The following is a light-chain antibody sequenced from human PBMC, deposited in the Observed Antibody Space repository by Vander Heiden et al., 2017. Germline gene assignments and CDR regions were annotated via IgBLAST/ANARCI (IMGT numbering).Light chain of an antibody. CDR1: QGIGSA. Sequence: IQLTQSPSFLSASVGDRVTITCRASQGIGSALGWYQQKPGKAPKFLIYAASTLQSGVPSRFSGSGSGTEFTLTISSLQPEDVATYYCQQLNSYPHTFGQGTKLEIK. CDR3: QQLNSYPHT. CDR2: AAS. V-gene: IGKV1-9*01. J-gene: IGKJ2*01.